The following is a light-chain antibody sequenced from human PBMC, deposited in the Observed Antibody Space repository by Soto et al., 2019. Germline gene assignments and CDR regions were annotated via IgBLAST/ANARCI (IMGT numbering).Light chain of an antibody. J-gene: IGKJ4*01. CDR2: DAS. CDR1: QGIGSY. V-gene: IGKV1-9*01. CDR3: QQYDSYSLT. Sequence: DVQLTQSPSFLSASVCDRVSMTFRASQGIGSYLAWYQQKPGKAPNLLIYDASSLQSGVPSRFSGSGSGTEFTLTISALQPDDFATYYCQQYDSYSLTFGGGTKVDI.